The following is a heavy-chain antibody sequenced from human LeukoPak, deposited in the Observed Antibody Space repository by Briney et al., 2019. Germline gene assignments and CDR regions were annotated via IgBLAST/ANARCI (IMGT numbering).Heavy chain of an antibody. CDR3: ARDTYYYDSRAYLIDY. CDR2: ISHSGNTI. V-gene: IGHV3-11*01. D-gene: IGHD3-22*01. J-gene: IGHJ4*02. Sequence: PGGSLRLSCAASGFTFSDYHMSWIRQAPGKGLEWVSYISHSGNTIYYADSMKGRFTISRDNAKNSLYLQLNSLRAEDTAVYYCARDTYYYDSRAYLIDYWGQGTLVTVSS. CDR1: GFTFSDYH.